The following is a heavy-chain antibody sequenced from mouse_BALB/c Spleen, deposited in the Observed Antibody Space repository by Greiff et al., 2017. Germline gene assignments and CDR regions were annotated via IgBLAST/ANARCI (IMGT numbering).Heavy chain of an antibody. Sequence: EVQVVASGGGLVKPGGSLKLSCAASGFTFSSYAMSWVRQTPEKRLAWVATISRGGSYTYYPDSVKGRFTISRDNAKNTLYLQRSILRAEDTAMYYGARQTTVGATRYFDVWGAGTTVTVSS. CDR2: ISRGGSYT. V-gene: IGHV5-9-3*01. CDR3: ARQTTVGATRYFDV. J-gene: IGHJ1*01. D-gene: IGHD1-1*01. CDR1: GFTFSSYA.